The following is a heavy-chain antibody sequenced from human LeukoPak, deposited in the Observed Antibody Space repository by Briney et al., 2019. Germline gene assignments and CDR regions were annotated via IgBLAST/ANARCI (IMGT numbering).Heavy chain of an antibody. Sequence: GGSLRLSSAASGFTFSSYDMHWVRQVTGKGLEWVSGIGIGGDTYNLGSVKGRFTTSRENAKNSLYLQMNSLRAEDTAVYYCARGVSSGYHVFDYWGQGTLVTVSS. CDR2: IGIGGDT. V-gene: IGHV3-13*01. CDR1: GFTFSSYD. J-gene: IGHJ4*02. CDR3: ARGVSSGYHVFDY. D-gene: IGHD3-22*01.